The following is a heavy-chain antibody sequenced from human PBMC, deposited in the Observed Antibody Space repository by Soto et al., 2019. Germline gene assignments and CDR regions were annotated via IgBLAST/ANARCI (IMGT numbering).Heavy chain of an antibody. CDR1: GGSISSGDYY. CDR2: IYYSGST. Sequence: SETLSLTCTVSGGSISSGDYYWSWIRQPPGKGLEWIGYIYYSGSTYYNPSLKSRVTISVDTSKNQFSLKLSSVTAADTAVYYCARVMSVGIAAADAFDYWGQGTLVTVSS. J-gene: IGHJ4*02. CDR3: ARVMSVGIAAADAFDY. V-gene: IGHV4-30-4*01. D-gene: IGHD6-13*01.